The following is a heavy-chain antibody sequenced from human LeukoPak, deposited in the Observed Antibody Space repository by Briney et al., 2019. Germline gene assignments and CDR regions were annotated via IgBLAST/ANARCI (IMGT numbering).Heavy chain of an antibody. D-gene: IGHD5-12*01. V-gene: IGHV3-30*18. CDR1: GFTFSSYG. Sequence: PGGSLRLSCAASGFTFSSYGMHWVRQAPGKGLEWVAVISYDGSNKYYADSVKGRFTISRDNSKNTLYLQMNSLRAEDTAVYYCAKADHLLGRIVAHLAAKRFDCWGQGTLVTVSS. CDR2: ISYDGSNK. J-gene: IGHJ4*02. CDR3: AKADHLLGRIVAHLAAKRFDC.